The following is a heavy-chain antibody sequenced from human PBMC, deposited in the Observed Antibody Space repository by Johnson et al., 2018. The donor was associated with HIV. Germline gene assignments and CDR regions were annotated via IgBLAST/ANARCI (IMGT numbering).Heavy chain of an antibody. Sequence: MLLVESGGGVVQPGGSLRLSCAAFGFAVSSNYMSWVRQAPGKGLEWVSIIYSDGNTYCADSVKGRFTISRDNSKNTLYLQMNSLRAEDTAVYYCARDISSAAARPRDAFDIWGLGTMVTVSS. CDR3: ARDISSAAARPRDAFDI. D-gene: IGHD6-13*01. CDR1: GFAVSSNY. V-gene: IGHV3-66*01. CDR2: IYSDGNT. J-gene: IGHJ3*02.